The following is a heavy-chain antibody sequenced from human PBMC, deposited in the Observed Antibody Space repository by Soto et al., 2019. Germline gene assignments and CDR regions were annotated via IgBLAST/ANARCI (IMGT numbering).Heavy chain of an antibody. D-gene: IGHD2-15*01. V-gene: IGHV3-30-3*01. CDR1: GFTFSSYA. J-gene: IGHJ6*02. Sequence: GGSLRLSCAASGFTFSSYAMHWVRQAPGKGLEWVAVISYDGSNKYYADSVKGRFTISRDNSKNRLYLQMNSLRAEDTAVYYCARDPCSGGSCYPRQTNPIYYYGMDVWGQGTTVTVSS. CDR2: ISYDGSNK. CDR3: ARDPCSGGSCYPRQTNPIYYYGMDV.